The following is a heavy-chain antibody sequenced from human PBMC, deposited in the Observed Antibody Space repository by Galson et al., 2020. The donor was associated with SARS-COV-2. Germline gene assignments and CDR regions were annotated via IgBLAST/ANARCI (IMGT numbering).Heavy chain of an antibody. CDR1: GGSVSSGSYF. J-gene: IGHJ4*02. CDR2: IYSSGGT. V-gene: IGHV4-61*01. CDR3: ARGSVFGVVIIDY. D-gene: IGHD3-3*01. Sequence: ETLSLTCTVSGGSVSSGSYFWSWIRQPPGKGLEYIGYIYSSGGTNYNPSLKSRVTMSVDTPKNQVSLKLNSVTAADTAVYYCARGSVFGVVIIDYWGQGTLVTVSS.